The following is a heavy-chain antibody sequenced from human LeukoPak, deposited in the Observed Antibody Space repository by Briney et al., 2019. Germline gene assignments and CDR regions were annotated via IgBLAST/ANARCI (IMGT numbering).Heavy chain of an antibody. V-gene: IGHV3-15*01. CDR3: TTESRYCSSTSCYVGNDY. CDR2: IKSKTDGGTT. CDR1: GFTFNNAW. J-gene: IGHJ4*02. Sequence: PGGSLRLSCAASGFTFNNAWMSWVRQAPGKGLEWVGRIKSKTDGGTTDYAAPVKGRFTISRDDSKNTLYLQMNSLKTEDTAVYYCTTESRYCSSTSCYVGNDYWGQGTLVTVSS. D-gene: IGHD2-2*01.